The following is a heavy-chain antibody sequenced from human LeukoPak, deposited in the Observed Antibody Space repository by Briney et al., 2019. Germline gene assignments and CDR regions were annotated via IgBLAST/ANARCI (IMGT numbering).Heavy chain of an antibody. J-gene: IGHJ4*02. V-gene: IGHV3-30*18. CDR1: GVTFSDYG. D-gene: IGHD3-10*01. Sequence: PGRSLRLSCAASGVTFSDYGIHWVRQAPGKGLGWVALISYDGSTKYYADSVKGRLTISRENSKNTLYLQMNSLRVEDTAVYYCAKVSTRWFGELFFDHWGQGTLVTVSS. CDR2: ISYDGSTK. CDR3: AKVSTRWFGELFFDH.